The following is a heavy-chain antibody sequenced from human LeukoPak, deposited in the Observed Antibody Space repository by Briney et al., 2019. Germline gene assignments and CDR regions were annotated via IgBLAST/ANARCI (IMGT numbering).Heavy chain of an antibody. CDR3: ARDSCSLSSCPFFGY. Sequence: ASVKVSCRASGYTFTGYYIHWVRQAPGQGLEWMGWINPNSGGTNYAQNFQGRVTTTRDTSITTAYMELSSLISDDTAVYYCARDSCSLSSCPFFGYWGQGTLVTVSS. CDR1: GYTFTGYY. V-gene: IGHV1-2*02. J-gene: IGHJ4*02. D-gene: IGHD2-2*01. CDR2: INPNSGGT.